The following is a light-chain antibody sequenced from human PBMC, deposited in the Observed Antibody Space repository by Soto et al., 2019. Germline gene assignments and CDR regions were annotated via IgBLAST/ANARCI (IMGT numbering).Light chain of an antibody. J-gene: IGKJ5*01. Sequence: EIVLTQSPGTLSLSPGERATLSCRASQSVSSSYVAWYQQKPGQAPRILIYGASSRATGIPDRFSGSGSGTDFTLTISRLEPEDSAVYYCQQYGSSPVTFGQGTRLEIK. CDR3: QQYGSSPVT. V-gene: IGKV3-20*01. CDR1: QSVSSSY. CDR2: GAS.